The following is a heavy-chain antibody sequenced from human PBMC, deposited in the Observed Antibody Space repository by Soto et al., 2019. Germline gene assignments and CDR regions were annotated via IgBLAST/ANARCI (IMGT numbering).Heavy chain of an antibody. V-gene: IGHV3-23*01. J-gene: IGHJ4*02. CDR2: ISGGGDTT. Sequence: EVQLLESGGGLVQPGGSLRLSCAASGFTFNNYAMTWVRQAPGKGLEWVSAISGGGDTTSYADSVKGRFTVSRDGSKNTLYLQMSSLRAEDTPLYYCAKGRGGSGSLTPRVDFWGQGTLVTGSS. CDR1: GFTFNNYA. D-gene: IGHD3-10*01. CDR3: AKGRGGSGSLTPRVDF.